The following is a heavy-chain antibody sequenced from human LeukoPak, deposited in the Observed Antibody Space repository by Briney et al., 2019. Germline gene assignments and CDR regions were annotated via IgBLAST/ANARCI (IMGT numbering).Heavy chain of an antibody. D-gene: IGHD3-10*02. J-gene: IGHJ4*02. Sequence: PSETLSLTCTVPGGSFSSSSYYWGWVRQPPGKGLEWIGSIYYSGSTYYNPSLKSRVTISVGTSKNQFSLKLSSVTAADTAVYYCAREGSVRDFDYWGQGTLVTVSS. CDR1: GGSFSSSSYY. CDR3: AREGSVRDFDY. V-gene: IGHV4-39*07. CDR2: IYYSGST.